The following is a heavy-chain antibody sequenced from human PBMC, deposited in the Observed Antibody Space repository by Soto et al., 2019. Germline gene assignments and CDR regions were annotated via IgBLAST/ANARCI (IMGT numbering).Heavy chain of an antibody. J-gene: IGHJ4*02. CDR1: GGSISSGGYY. Sequence: PSETLSHTCTFSGGSISSGGYYWSWIRQHPGKGLEWIGYIYYSGNTYYNPSLKSRVTISVDTSKNQFSLKPSSVTAADTAVYYCARATYYYDSSGYSDRVLDYWGQGTLLTVSS. D-gene: IGHD3-22*01. CDR3: ARATYYYDSSGYSDRVLDY. CDR2: IYYSGNT. V-gene: IGHV4-31*03.